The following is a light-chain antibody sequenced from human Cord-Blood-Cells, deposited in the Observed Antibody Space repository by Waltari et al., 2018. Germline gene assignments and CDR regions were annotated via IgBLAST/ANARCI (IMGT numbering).Light chain of an antibody. J-gene: IGKJ2*03. Sequence: DIQMTQSPSSLPASVGDRVTITCRASQSISSYLNWYQQKPGKAPKLLIYAASSLQSGVPSRFSGSGSGTDFTRTISSLQPEEFATYYCQQSYSTPYSFGQGTKLEIK. CDR2: AAS. V-gene: IGKV1-39*01. CDR3: QQSYSTPYS. CDR1: QSISSY.